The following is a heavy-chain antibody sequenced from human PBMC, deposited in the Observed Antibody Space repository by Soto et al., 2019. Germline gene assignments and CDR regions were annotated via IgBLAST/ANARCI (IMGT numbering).Heavy chain of an antibody. CDR3: AREHHRDIVVAYYGMDV. CDR1: GFSFSDYY. D-gene: IGHD2-2*01. Sequence: GGSLRLSCSASGFSFSDYYMTWVRQAPGKGLEWISYISGSGTNIYYAESVEGRFTISRDNSKNTLYLQMNSLRAEDTAVYYCAREHHRDIVVAYYGMDVWGQGTTVTGSS. V-gene: IGHV3-11*04. J-gene: IGHJ6*02. CDR2: ISGSGTNI.